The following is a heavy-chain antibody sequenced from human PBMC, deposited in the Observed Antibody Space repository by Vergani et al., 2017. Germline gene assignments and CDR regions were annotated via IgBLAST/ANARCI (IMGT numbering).Heavy chain of an antibody. J-gene: IGHJ6*03. Sequence: QEQLVESGGGVVQPGRSLRLSCVTFGFTFSSYGMHWVRQAPGKGLEWVAGIGHDGNNKHYADSVKGRFTISRDNSKNTLYLQMNSLRAEDTAVYYCARDFLTRVTTLDYYYMGVWGKGTTVTVSS. V-gene: IGHV3-33*01. CDR1: GFTFSSYG. D-gene: IGHD1-1*01. CDR3: ARDFLTRVTTLDYYYMGV. CDR2: IGHDGNNK.